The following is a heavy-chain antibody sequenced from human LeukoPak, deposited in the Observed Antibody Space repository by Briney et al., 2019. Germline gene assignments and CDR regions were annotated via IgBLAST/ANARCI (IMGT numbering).Heavy chain of an antibody. CDR2: INHSGST. V-gene: IGHV4-34*01. CDR3: AREEDGSSSFDY. Sequence: PSQTLSLTCAVYGGSFSGYYWSWIRQPPGKGLEWIGEINHSGSTNYNPSLKSRVTISVDTSKNQFSLKLSSVTAADTAVYYCAREEDGSSSFDYWGQGTLVTVSS. D-gene: IGHD6-6*01. J-gene: IGHJ4*02. CDR1: GGSFSGYY.